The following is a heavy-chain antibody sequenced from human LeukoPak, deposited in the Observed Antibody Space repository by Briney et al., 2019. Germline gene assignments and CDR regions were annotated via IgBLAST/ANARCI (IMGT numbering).Heavy chain of an antibody. V-gene: IGHV7-4-1*02. CDR3: ARGITMVRGVIIGMFLDAFDI. CDR2: INTNTGNP. D-gene: IGHD3-10*01. CDR1: GYTFTSYA. J-gene: IGHJ3*02. Sequence: ASVKVSCKASGYTFTSYAMNWVRQAPGQGLEWMGWINTNTGNPTYAQGFTGRFVFSLDTSVSTAYLQISSLKAEDTAVYYCARGITMVRGVIIGMFLDAFDIWGQGTMVTVSS.